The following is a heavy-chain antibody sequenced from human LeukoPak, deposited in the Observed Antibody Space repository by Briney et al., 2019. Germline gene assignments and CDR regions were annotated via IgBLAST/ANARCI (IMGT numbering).Heavy chain of an antibody. CDR1: TFTFSSYE. CDR3: ASGYDLPY. V-gene: IGHV3-48*03. CDR2: ISRSGSTI. Sequence: GGSLRLSCAASTFTFSSYEMNWVRQAPGKGLEWISYISRSGSTIYYSDSVKGRFTISRDNAKNSLYLQMNSLRAEDTAVYYCASGYDLPYWGQGTLVTVSS. D-gene: IGHD5-12*01. J-gene: IGHJ4*02.